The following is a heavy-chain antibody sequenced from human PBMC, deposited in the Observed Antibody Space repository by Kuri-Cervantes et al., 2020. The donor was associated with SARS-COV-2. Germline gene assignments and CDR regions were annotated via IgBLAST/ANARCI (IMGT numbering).Heavy chain of an antibody. CDR3: AALKYYDFWSGYYLGSDSEEGIIDY. CDR2: IYTSGST. J-gene: IGHJ4*02. Sequence: SETLSLTCTVSGGSISSGSYYWSWIRQPAGKGLEWIGYIYTSGSTNYNPSLKSRVTISVDTSKNQFSLKLSSVTAADTAVYYCAALKYYDFWSGYYLGSDSEEGIIDYWGQGTLVTVSS. V-gene: IGHV4-61*09. D-gene: IGHD3-3*01. CDR1: GGSISSGSYY.